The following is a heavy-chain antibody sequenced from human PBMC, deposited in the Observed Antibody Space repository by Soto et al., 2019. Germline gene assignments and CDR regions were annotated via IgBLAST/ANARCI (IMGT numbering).Heavy chain of an antibody. CDR1: GGSLSGYY. Sequence: QLQLQQWAAGLLKPSGTLSLNCAVTGGSLSGYYWSWIRQPPGKGLEWIGEVKDGGHTNYSPSLRGRVTISPYTSNNQFSLRLNSVTAADTGVYYCARGQEGVVATHWDQGSLVTVSS. D-gene: IGHD5-12*01. CDR2: VKDGGHT. CDR3: ARGQEGVVATH. V-gene: IGHV4-34*01. J-gene: IGHJ4*02.